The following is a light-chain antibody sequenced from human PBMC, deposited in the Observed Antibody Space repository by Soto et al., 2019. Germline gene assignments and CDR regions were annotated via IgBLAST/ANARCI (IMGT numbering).Light chain of an antibody. CDR3: SSYAGSNNFNV. CDR1: SSDVGGYNY. CDR2: EVS. J-gene: IGLJ1*01. V-gene: IGLV2-8*01. Sequence: QSVLTQPPSASGSPGQSVTISCTGTSSDVGGYNYVSWYQQHPGKAPKLMIYEVSKRPSGVPDRFSGSKSGNMASLTVSGLQAEDEADYYCSSYAGSNNFNVFGTGTKVTV.